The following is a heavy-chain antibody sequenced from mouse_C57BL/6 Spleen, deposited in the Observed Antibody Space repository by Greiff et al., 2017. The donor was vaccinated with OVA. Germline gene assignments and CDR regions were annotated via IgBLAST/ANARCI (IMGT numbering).Heavy chain of an antibody. J-gene: IGHJ2*01. V-gene: IGHV14-1*01. CDR1: GFNIKDYY. CDR3: TSTTASKFFFDY. D-gene: IGHD1-2*01. CDR2: IDPEDGDT. Sequence: VQLQQSGAELVRPGASVKLSCTASGFNIKDYYMHWVKQRPEQGLEWIGRIDPEDGDTEYAPKFQGKATMTADTSSNTAYLQLSSLTSEDTAVYYCTSTTASKFFFDYWGQGTTLTVSS.